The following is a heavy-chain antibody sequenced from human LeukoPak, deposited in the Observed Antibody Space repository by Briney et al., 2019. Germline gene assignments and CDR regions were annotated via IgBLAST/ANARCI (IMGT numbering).Heavy chain of an antibody. CDR2: ISGSGGNT. CDR3: ARDLLSSSYYGTGY. CDR1: GFTFSSYA. V-gene: IGHV3-23*01. Sequence: GGFLRLSCAASGFTFSSYAMTWVRQAPGKGLEWVSGISGSGGNTYYTDSVKGRFTISRDNSRNTLFLQMNSLRAEDTAVYYCARDLLSSSYYGTGYWGQGILVTVSS. D-gene: IGHD3-10*01. J-gene: IGHJ4*02.